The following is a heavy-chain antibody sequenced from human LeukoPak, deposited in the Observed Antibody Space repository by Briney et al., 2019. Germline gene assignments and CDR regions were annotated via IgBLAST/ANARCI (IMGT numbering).Heavy chain of an antibody. CDR1: GGSFSGYY. V-gene: IGHV4-34*01. D-gene: IGHD5-18*01. CDR2: INHSGST. Sequence: PSETLSLTCAVYGGSFSGYYWSWIRQPPGKGLEWIGEINHSGSTNYNPSLKSRVTISVDTSKNQFSLKLSSVTAADTAVYYCARGWYSYGFLSHYYYYGMDVWGRGTTVTVSS. CDR3: ARGWYSYGFLSHYYYYGMDV. J-gene: IGHJ6*02.